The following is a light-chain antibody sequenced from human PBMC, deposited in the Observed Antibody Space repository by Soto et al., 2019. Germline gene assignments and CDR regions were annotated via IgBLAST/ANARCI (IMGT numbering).Light chain of an antibody. J-gene: IGKJ1*01. CDR2: KVS. Sequence: DVVRTQSPLSLPVTLGQPASISCMSSQILVCSDGNSYLSWFQQRPGQSPRRLMYKVSNRDSGVPDRFSGSGSGTDFTLQISRVEAEDVGVYYCKQRTHWPHTFGQGTKVDIK. V-gene: IGKV2-30*01. CDR1: QILVCSDGNSY. CDR3: KQRTHWPHT.